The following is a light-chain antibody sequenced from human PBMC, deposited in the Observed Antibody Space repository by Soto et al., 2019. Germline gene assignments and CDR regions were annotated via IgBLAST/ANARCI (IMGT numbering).Light chain of an antibody. Sequence: DIQVTQSPSSLSASIGDRVTITCRASQSISRFLNWYQLEPGKAPKLLIYAASSLRSGVPSRFSGSGSGTDFTLTISSLQPEDFATYHCQQGHTTPPTFGQGTKVEIK. CDR2: AAS. CDR3: QQGHTTPPT. J-gene: IGKJ1*01. CDR1: QSISRF. V-gene: IGKV1-39*01.